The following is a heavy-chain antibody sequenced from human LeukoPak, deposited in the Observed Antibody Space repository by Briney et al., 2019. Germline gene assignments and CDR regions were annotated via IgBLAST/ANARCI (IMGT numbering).Heavy chain of an antibody. D-gene: IGHD5-12*01. CDR2: IYTSGST. Sequence: KSSETLSLTCTVSGGSISSYYWSWIRQPAGKGLEWIGRIYTSGSTNYNPSLKSRVTISVDTSKNQFSLRLSSVTAADAAVYYCARNGYSGYDLQFRYYYYYMDVWGKGTTVTVSS. CDR1: GGSISSYY. J-gene: IGHJ6*03. CDR3: ARNGYSGYDLQFRYYYYYMDV. V-gene: IGHV4-4*07.